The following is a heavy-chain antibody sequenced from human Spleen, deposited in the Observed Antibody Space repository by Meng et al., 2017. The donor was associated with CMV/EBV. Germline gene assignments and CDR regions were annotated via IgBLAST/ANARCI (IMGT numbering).Heavy chain of an antibody. CDR2: ISAYNGNT. J-gene: IGHJ4*02. V-gene: IGHV1-18*04. D-gene: IGHD3-3*01. CDR3: ARAFWSGYYPDY. CDR1: GYIFTRYY. Sequence: ASVKVSCKASGYIFTRYYIHWVRQAPGQGLEWMGWISAYNGNTNYAQILQGRVTMTTDTSTSTAYMELRSLRSDDTAVYYCARAFWSGYYPDYWGQGTLVTVSS.